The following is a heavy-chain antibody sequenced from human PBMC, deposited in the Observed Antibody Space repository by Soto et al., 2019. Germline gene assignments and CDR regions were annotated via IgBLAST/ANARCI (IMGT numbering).Heavy chain of an antibody. D-gene: IGHD6-6*01. V-gene: IGHV3-23*01. J-gene: IGHJ4*02. CDR2: ISGSGGST. CDR3: AKDRSSSYYFDY. Sequence: GGSLRLSCAASGFTFSSYAMSWVRQAPGKGLEWGSAISGSGGSTYYADSVKGRFTISRDNSKNTLYLQMNSLRAEDTAVYYCAKDRSSSYYFDYWGQGTLVTVSS. CDR1: GFTFSSYA.